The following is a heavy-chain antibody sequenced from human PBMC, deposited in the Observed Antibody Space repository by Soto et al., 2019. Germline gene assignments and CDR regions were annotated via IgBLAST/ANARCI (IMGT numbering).Heavy chain of an antibody. V-gene: IGHV5-51*01. Sequence: GESLKISCKASAYDFLDYWIGWVRQLPGKGPEWVGIIYPGDSDVRYSPSFRGQVTITADKPITTAYLQWSSLKAPDTAMYYCRRPRRGYGMDVWAKGTTVTVHS. CDR3: RRPRRGYGMDV. CDR1: AYDFLDYW. CDR2: IYPGDSDV. J-gene: IGHJ6*04. D-gene: IGHD3-10*01.